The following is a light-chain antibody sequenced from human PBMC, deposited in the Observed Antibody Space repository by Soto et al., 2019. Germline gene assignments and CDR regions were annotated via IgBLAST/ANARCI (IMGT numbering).Light chain of an antibody. CDR1: TAAVTSDSF. CDR2: GTN. J-gene: IGLJ3*02. CDR3: LLYFGDDQV. V-gene: IGLV7-43*01. Sequence: QAVVTQEPSLTVSPGGTVTLTCASNTAAVTSDSFPNWLQPKPRQAPTSLIYGTNNRHSWTPARFSGYLLGGKAALTLSGVQPEDEADYYCLLYFGDDQVFGGGTKLTVL.